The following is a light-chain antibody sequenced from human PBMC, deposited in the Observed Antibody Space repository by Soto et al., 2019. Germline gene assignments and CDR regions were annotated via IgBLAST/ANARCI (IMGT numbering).Light chain of an antibody. Sequence: EIVLTQSPATLSLSPGETATLSCRASQSVGRSLVWYQQRPGQAPRLLIYDAAHRATGIPDRFTASGSGTDSTLTVDSLESEDFAFYYCQYRNDWPHIFGGGTKVELK. CDR2: DAA. CDR1: QSVGRS. CDR3: QYRNDWPHI. V-gene: IGKV3-11*01. J-gene: IGKJ4*01.